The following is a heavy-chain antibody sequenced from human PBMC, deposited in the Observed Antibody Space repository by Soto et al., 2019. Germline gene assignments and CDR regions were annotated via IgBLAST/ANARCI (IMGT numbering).Heavy chain of an antibody. D-gene: IGHD1-26*01. Sequence: EVQLVESGGRLVQRGGSLRLSCSGSGFIFGDHVMDWVRQAPGKGLEWVAGISGSGNSPFFRDSVKGRFTISRDNSKNTVYLEMNNLRDEDSGMYFCARGTHSYSGSHELDAWGRGTLFTVSS. CDR1: GFIFGDHV. V-gene: IGHV3-23*04. CDR3: ARGTHSYSGSHELDA. J-gene: IGHJ5*02. CDR2: ISGSGNSP.